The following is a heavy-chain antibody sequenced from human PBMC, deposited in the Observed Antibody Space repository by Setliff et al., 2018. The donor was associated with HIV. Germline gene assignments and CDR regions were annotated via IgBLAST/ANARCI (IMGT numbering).Heavy chain of an antibody. Sequence: GASVKVSCKASGYTFTSYGISWVRQAPGQGLEWMGWISAYNGNTNYAQKLQGRVTMTTDTSTSTAYMELRSLRSDDTAVYYCARGGCGGDCYGNWFDPWGQGTLVTVSS. J-gene: IGHJ5*02. CDR1: GYTFTSYG. D-gene: IGHD2-21*02. V-gene: IGHV1-18*01. CDR3: ARGGCGGDCYGNWFDP. CDR2: ISAYNGNT.